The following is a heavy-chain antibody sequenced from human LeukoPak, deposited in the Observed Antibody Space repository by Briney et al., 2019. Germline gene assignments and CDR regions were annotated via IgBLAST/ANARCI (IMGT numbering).Heavy chain of an antibody. V-gene: IGHV1-18*01. D-gene: IGHD3-22*01. CDR2: ISAYNGNT. CDR3: ARTMSDSSGYDAFDI. J-gene: IGHJ3*02. Sequence: GASVKVSCKASGGTFSSYAISWVRQAPGQGLEWMGGISAYNGNTNYAQKLQGRVTMTTDTSTSTAYMELRSLRSDDTAVYYCARTMSDSSGYDAFDIWGQGTMVTVSS. CDR1: GGTFSSYA.